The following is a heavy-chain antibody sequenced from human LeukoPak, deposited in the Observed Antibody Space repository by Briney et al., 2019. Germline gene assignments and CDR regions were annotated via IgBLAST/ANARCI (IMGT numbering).Heavy chain of an antibody. V-gene: IGHV4-61*01. CDR3: ARDQGDCSGGSCYVWFDP. Sequence: PSETLSLTCTVSGGSISSSSYYWGWIRQPPGKGLEWIGYIYYSGSTNYNPSLKSRVTISVDTSKNQFSLKLSSVTAADTAVYYCARDQGDCSGGSCYVWFDPWGQGTLVTVSS. CDR1: GGSISSSSYY. J-gene: IGHJ5*02. CDR2: IYYSGST. D-gene: IGHD2-15*01.